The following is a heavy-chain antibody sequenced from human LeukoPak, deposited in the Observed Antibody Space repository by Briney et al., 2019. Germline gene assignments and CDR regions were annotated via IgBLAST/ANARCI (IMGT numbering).Heavy chain of an antibody. Sequence: GGSLRLFCAACGFIFSSYCMSWVRQAPGKGREGVANIKQDESEKYYVDSVKGRFTISRDNAKNSVYPQMNSLRAEDTAVYYCARPAHMGLRYFDWLSYPEDYWGQGTLVTVSS. J-gene: IGHJ4*02. CDR2: IKQDESEK. V-gene: IGHV3-7*01. CDR1: GFIFSSYC. D-gene: IGHD3-9*01. CDR3: ARPAHMGLRYFDWLSYPEDY.